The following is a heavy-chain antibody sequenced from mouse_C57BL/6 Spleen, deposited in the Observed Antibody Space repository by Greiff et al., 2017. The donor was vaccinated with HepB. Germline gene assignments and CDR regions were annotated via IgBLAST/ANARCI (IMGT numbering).Heavy chain of an antibody. Sequence: QVQLQQPGAELVMPAASVKLSCKASGYTFTSYWMHWVKQRPGQGLEWIGEIDPSDSYTNYNQKFKGKSTLTVDKSSSTAYMQLSSLTSEDSAVYYCARKDGYYGGRFAYWGQGTLVTVSA. V-gene: IGHV1-69*01. D-gene: IGHD2-3*01. CDR1: GYTFTSYW. J-gene: IGHJ3*01. CDR3: ARKDGYYGGRFAY. CDR2: IDPSDSYT.